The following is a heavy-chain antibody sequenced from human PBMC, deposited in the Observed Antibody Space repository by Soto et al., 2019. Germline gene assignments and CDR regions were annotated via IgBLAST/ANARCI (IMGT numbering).Heavy chain of an antibody. CDR2: IYYSGST. V-gene: IGHV4-31*03. CDR1: GGSISSGGYY. J-gene: IGHJ4*02. Sequence: SETLSLTCTVSGGSISSGGYYWSWIRQHPGKGLEWIGYIYYSGSTYYNPSLKSRVTISVDTSKNQFSLKLSSVTAADTAVYYCASIHPYDYDSYYWGQGTLVTVSS. D-gene: IGHD3-22*01. CDR3: ASIHPYDYDSYY.